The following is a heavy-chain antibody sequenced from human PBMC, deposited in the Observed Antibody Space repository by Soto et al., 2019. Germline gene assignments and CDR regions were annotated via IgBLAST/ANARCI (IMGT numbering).Heavy chain of an antibody. Sequence: GGSLRLSCAASGFTFSSYWMHWVRQAPGKGLVWVSRINSDGSSTSYADSVKGRFTISRDNAKNTLYLQMNSLRAEDTAVYYCAKDGAYSSGWYFGYWGQGTLVTVSS. CDR3: AKDGAYSSGWYFGY. CDR2: INSDGSST. V-gene: IGHV3-74*01. J-gene: IGHJ4*02. CDR1: GFTFSSYW. D-gene: IGHD6-19*01.